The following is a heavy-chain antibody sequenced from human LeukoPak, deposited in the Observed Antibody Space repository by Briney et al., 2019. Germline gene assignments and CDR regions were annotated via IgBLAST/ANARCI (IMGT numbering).Heavy chain of an antibody. CDR3: AIPYGDYAFDY. CDR2: INHSGST. V-gene: IGHV4-34*01. J-gene: IGHJ4*02. D-gene: IGHD4-17*01. CDR1: GGSFSGYY. Sequence: TSETLSLTCAVYGGSFSGYYWSWIRQPPGKGLEWNGEINHSGSTNYNPSLKSRVTISVDTSKNQFSLKLSSVTAADTAVYYCAIPYGDYAFDYWGQGTLVTVSS.